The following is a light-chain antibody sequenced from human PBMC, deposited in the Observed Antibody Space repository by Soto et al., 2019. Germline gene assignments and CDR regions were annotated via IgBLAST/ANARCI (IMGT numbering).Light chain of an antibody. Sequence: EIVLTQSPGTLSLSPGERATLSCRASQSVSSSYLAWYQQRPGQAPRLLIYGASSRATGITDRFSGSGSGTDFTITISRLEPEDFAVYFCQQYGSSPRKFGKGTKVEVK. V-gene: IGKV3-20*01. CDR1: QSVSSSY. CDR2: GAS. CDR3: QQYGSSPRK. J-gene: IGKJ1*01.